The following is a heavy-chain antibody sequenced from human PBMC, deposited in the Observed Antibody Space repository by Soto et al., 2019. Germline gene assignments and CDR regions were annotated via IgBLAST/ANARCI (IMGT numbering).Heavy chain of an antibody. V-gene: IGHV4-39*01. CDR2: IYYSGST. D-gene: IGHD3-3*01. CDR3: ATNLITIFGVVIISYFDD. Sequence: PSETLSLTCTVSGGSISSSSYYWGWIRQPPGKGLEWIGSIYYSGSTYYNPSLKSRVTISVDTSKNQFSLKLSSVTAADTAVYYCATNLITIFGVVIISYFDDWGQGTLVTVSS. CDR1: GGSISSSSYY. J-gene: IGHJ4*02.